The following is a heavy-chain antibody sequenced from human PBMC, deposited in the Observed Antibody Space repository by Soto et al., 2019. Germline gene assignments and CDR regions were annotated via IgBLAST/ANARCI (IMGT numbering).Heavy chain of an antibody. CDR2: LHYSGST. Sequence: QVQLQESGPGLVKPSETLSLTCTVSGGSVSSGGYYWSWIRQPPGKGLEWIGYLHYSGSTNYSPALKSRVTISVDTSKSHFSLKLSSVTAADTAVYYCAGGSGWYFPFYYWGQGTLVTVSS. D-gene: IGHD6-19*01. CDR1: GGSVSSGGYY. J-gene: IGHJ4*02. V-gene: IGHV4-61*03. CDR3: AGGSGWYFPFYY.